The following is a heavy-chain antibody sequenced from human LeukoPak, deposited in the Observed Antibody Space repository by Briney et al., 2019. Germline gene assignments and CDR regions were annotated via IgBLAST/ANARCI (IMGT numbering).Heavy chain of an antibody. J-gene: IGHJ4*02. CDR3: AGMRAGVEDYREILTGYSSPRGFDR. D-gene: IGHD3-9*01. V-gene: IGHV4-59*01. CDR2: IYYTVST. CDR1: DASIINFY. Sequence: SETLSLTCTVPDASIINFYWSGIRQPPAKTREWVGYIYYTVSTKYNPSLQSRGTISVDTSQSHFSLMLTSVTPANTAVYYCAGMRAGVEDYREILTGYSSPRGFDRWGQGTLVTVSS.